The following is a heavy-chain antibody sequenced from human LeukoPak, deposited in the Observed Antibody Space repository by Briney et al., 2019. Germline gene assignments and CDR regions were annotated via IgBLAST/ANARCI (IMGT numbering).Heavy chain of an antibody. CDR3: ARDIS. Sequence: GGSLRLSCAASGFTFSSSDMHWVRQATGKGLEWVSAIGTVGDTYYAASVKGRFTISRENAKNSLYLQMNSLRDGDTAVYYCARDISWGQGTLVTVSS. CDR1: GFTFSSSD. J-gene: IGHJ5*02. V-gene: IGHV3-13*01. CDR2: IGTVGDT.